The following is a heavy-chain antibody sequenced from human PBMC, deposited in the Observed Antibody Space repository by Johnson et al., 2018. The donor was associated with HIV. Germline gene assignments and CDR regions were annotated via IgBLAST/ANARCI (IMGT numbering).Heavy chain of an antibody. CDR2: ISYDGTNK. CDR3: AKDKSNDFEI. Sequence: QVQVVESGGGVVRPGGSLRLSCAASGFTFNSYAMHWVRQAPGKGLEWVAVISYDGTNKYYVDSVKGRFTISRDNSKNTLYLQMNSLRAEDMAVYYCAKDKSNDFEIWGQGTMVTVSS. J-gene: IGHJ3*02. CDR1: GFTFNSYA. V-gene: IGHV3-30*04.